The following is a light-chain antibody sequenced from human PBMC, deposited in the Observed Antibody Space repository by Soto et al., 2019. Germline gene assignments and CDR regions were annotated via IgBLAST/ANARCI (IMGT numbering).Light chain of an antibody. V-gene: IGLV2-14*01. J-gene: IGLJ1*01. CDR3: SSHTSGDTRV. Sequence: QSALTQPASVSGSPGQSIAISCTGTSSDVGGYDYVSWYQQHPDKAPKLIIYEVTKRPSGVSNRFSGSKSGTTASLTISGLQPDDEADYYCSSHTSGDTRVFGSGTKLTVL. CDR2: EVT. CDR1: SSDVGGYDY.